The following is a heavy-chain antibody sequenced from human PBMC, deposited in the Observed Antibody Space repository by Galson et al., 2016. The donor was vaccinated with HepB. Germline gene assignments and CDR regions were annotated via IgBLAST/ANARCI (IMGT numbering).Heavy chain of an antibody. Sequence: SLRLSCAASGFTFGDYAMFWVRQAPGKGLEWVAVISFDGNNGFYGDSVRGRFTISRDNSMGTVYLQMSSLRVEDTAIYYCVRGLAYGDFVFEYWGRGTLVTVSS. D-gene: IGHD4-17*01. CDR2: ISFDGNNG. V-gene: IGHV3-30*03. CDR3: VRGLAYGDFVFEY. CDR1: GFTFGDYA. J-gene: IGHJ4*02.